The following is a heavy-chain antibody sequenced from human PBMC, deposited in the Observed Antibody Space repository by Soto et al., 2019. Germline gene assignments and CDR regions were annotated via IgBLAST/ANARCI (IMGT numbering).Heavy chain of an antibody. D-gene: IGHD3-22*01. V-gene: IGHV1-69*08. CDR3: AREWYYYDSSGSPDFDY. J-gene: IGHJ4*02. CDR1: GGTFSSYT. Sequence: QVQLVQSGAEVKKPGSSVKVSCKASGGTFSSYTISWVRQAPGQGLEWMGRIIPILGIANYAQKFQGRVTITADKSRSTAYMELSSLRFEDTGVYYCAREWYYYDSSGSPDFDYWGQGTLVTVSS. CDR2: IIPILGIA.